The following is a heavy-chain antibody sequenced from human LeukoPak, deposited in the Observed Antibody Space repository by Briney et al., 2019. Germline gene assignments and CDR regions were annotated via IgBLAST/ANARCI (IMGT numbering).Heavy chain of an antibody. J-gene: IGHJ4*02. CDR2: ISRNSGSI. CDR1: GFTFDDYA. Sequence: GGSLRLSCAASGFTFDDYAMHWVRQAPGKGLEWVSGISRNSGSIGYADSVKGRFTISRDNAKNSLYLQMNSLRAEDTALYYCAKDIGYSGSYYFFDYWGQGTLVTVSS. CDR3: AKDIGYSGSYYFFDY. D-gene: IGHD1-26*01. V-gene: IGHV3-9*01.